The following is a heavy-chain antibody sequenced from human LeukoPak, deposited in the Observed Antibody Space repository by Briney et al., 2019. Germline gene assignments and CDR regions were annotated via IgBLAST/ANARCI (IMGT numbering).Heavy chain of an antibody. CDR3: ARGAVVVISGNAFDI. CDR2: ISSSSSTI. J-gene: IGHJ3*02. D-gene: IGHD3-22*01. CDR1: GFTFSSYS. Sequence: PGGSLRLSCAASGFTFSSYSMNWVRQAPGKGLEWVSYISSSSSTIYYADSVKGRFTISRDNAKNSLYLQMNSLRDEDTAVYYCARGAVVVISGNAFDIWGQGTMVTVSS. V-gene: IGHV3-48*02.